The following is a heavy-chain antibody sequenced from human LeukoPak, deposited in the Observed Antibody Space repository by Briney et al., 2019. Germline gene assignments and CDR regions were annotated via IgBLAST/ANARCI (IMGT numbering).Heavy chain of an antibody. V-gene: IGHV1-69*05. Sequence: SVKVSCKASGGTFSSYAISWVRQAPGQGLELMGRIIPIFGTANYARKFHGRVTITTDESTSTAYMELSSLRSDDTAVYYCARDGYSYGDNGEDYWGQGTLVTVSS. CDR1: GGTFSSYA. D-gene: IGHD5-18*01. J-gene: IGHJ4*02. CDR2: IIPIFGTA. CDR3: ARDGYSYGDNGEDY.